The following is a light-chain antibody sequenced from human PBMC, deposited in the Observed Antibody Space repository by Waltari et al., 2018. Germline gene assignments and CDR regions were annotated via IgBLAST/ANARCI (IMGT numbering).Light chain of an antibody. J-gene: IGKJ1*01. CDR2: GAS. V-gene: IGKV3-15*01. CDR3: QQYNNWPPWT. CDR1: QSVSSN. Sequence: EIVMTQSPPTLSVSPGERATLSRRASQSVSSNLAWYQQKPGQAPRLLIYGASTRATDIPARFSGSGSGTEFTLTISSLQSEDFAVYYCQQYNNWPPWTFGQGTKVEIK.